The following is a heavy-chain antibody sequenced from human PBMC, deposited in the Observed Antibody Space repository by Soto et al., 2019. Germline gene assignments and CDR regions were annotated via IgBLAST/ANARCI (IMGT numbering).Heavy chain of an antibody. CDR2: IIPIFGTA. D-gene: IGHD2-2*03. J-gene: IGHJ6*02. Sequence: ASVKVSCKASGGTFSSYAISWVRQAPGQGLEWMGGIIPIFGTANYAQKFQGRVTITADESTSTAYMELSSLRSEDTAVYYCARVVDIVVVPAAMGSLYYYYGMDVWGQGTTVTVSS. CDR3: ARVVDIVVVPAAMGSLYYYYGMDV. V-gene: IGHV1-69*13. CDR1: GGTFSSYA.